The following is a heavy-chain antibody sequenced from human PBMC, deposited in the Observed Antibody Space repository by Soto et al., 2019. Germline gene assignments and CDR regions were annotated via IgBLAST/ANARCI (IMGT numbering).Heavy chain of an antibody. D-gene: IGHD3-3*01. Sequence: QVQLVQSGAEVKKPGASVKVSCKASGYTFTAFFMHWVRQAPGQGLEWMGWINPNGGGTNYAQKFQGRVTMTRDTSISTAYMELSRLRSDDTAMYYCARAGLEWLPQKADWGQGTLVTVSS. V-gene: IGHV1-2*02. CDR2: INPNGGGT. CDR1: GYTFTAFF. J-gene: IGHJ4*02. CDR3: ARAGLEWLPQKAD.